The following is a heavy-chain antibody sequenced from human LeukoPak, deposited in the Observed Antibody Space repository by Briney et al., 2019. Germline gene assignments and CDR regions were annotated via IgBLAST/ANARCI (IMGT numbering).Heavy chain of an antibody. V-gene: IGHV3-23*01. D-gene: IGHD5-18*01. CDR3: LTHGYSYANEGAGDY. J-gene: IGHJ4*02. CDR2: ISGSGGST. Sequence: GGSLRLSCAASGFTFSSYAVSWVRQAPGKGLEWASAISGSGGSTYYADSVKGRFTISRDNSKNTLYLQMNSLRAEDTAVYYCLTHGYSYANEGAGDYWGQGTLVTVSS. CDR1: GFTFSSYA.